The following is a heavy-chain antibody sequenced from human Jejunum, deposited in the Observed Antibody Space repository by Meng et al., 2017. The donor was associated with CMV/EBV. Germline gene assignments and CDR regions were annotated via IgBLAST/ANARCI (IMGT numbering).Heavy chain of an antibody. CDR2: IRSKTYSSAT. V-gene: IGHV3-73*01. D-gene: IGHD2-2*01. CDR3: TRHSIVVVPAAGFDP. J-gene: IGHJ5*02. CDR1: TLTGST. Sequence: TLTGSTITWGRQAPGKGLEWVGRIRSKTYSSATAYAASVKGRFIISRDDSKNTAYLQMNSLKTEDTAVYYCTRHSIVVVPAAGFDPWGQGTLVTVSS.